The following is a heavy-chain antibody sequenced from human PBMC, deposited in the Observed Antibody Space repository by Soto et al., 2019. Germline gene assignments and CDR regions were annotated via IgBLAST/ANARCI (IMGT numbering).Heavy chain of an antibody. D-gene: IGHD2-15*01. CDR1: GYTFTNYD. V-gene: IGHV1-18*01. Sequence: QVQLVQSGAEVKKPGASVKVSCKASGYTFTNYDINWVRQAPGQGLEWMGWISAYNGDTNYAQKLQGRVTMTIDTSTSTAYMELRSLRSDDTAVYYCARSGLPDPVVVVGHTPFDPWGQGTLVTVSS. CDR2: ISAYNGDT. J-gene: IGHJ5*02. CDR3: ARSGLPDPVVVVGHTPFDP.